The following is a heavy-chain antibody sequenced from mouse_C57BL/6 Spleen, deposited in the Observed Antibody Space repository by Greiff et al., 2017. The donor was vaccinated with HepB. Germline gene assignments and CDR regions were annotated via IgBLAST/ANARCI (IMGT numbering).Heavy chain of an antibody. CDR1: GYSITSGYY. J-gene: IGHJ2*01. D-gene: IGHD2-2*01. CDR2: ISYDGSN. V-gene: IGHV3-6*01. Sequence: EVQLVESGPGLVKPSQSLSLTCSVTGYSITSGYYWNWIRQFPGNKLEWMGYISYDGSNNYNPSLKNRISITRDTSKNQFFLKLNSVTTEDTATYYCAREVTTRYFDYWGQGTTLTVSS. CDR3: AREVTTRYFDY.